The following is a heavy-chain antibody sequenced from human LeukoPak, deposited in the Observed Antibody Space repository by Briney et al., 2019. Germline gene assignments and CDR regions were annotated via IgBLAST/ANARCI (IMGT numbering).Heavy chain of an antibody. V-gene: IGHV3-7*05. D-gene: IGHD6-13*01. CDR1: GFTFSSYV. J-gene: IGHJ3*02. Sequence: GGSLRLSCAASGFTFSSYVMSWVRQPPGKGLEWVANIKHDGSEKYYVDSVKGRFSISRDYAKNSVYLQMNSLRAEDTAVYFCARGPGRVAATATGSFDIWGQGTVVTVSS. CDR3: ARGPGRVAATATGSFDI. CDR2: IKHDGSEK.